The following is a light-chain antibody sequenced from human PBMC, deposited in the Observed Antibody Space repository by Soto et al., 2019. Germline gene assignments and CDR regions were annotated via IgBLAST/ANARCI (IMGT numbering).Light chain of an antibody. Sequence: QSVLTQPPSVSAAPGQKVTISCSGSSSNIGNNYVSWYQQLPGTVPKLLIYDNNKRPSGIPVRFSGSKSGTSATLGITGLQTGDEADYYCGTWDSSVSAGVFGGGTKLTVL. V-gene: IGLV1-51*01. CDR2: DNN. J-gene: IGLJ3*02. CDR1: SSNIGNNY. CDR3: GTWDSSVSAGV.